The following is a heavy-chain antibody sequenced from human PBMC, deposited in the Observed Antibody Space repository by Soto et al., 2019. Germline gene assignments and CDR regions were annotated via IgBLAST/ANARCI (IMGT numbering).Heavy chain of an antibody. D-gene: IGHD3-16*01. Sequence: QVQLVESGGGVVQPGTSLRLSCVGSGFTFRSYVIHWVRQAPGKGLEWVALTSYDGSNNFYGDSVKGRFTISRHNSRNTVELQMDSLRFDDTALYYCARWGTTGGLDVWGQGTQVSVSS. CDR1: GFTFRSYV. V-gene: IGHV3-33*05. CDR2: TSYDGSNN. CDR3: ARWGTTGGLDV. J-gene: IGHJ4*02.